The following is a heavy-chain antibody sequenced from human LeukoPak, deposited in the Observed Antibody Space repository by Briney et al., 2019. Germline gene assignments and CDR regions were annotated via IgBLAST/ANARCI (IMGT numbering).Heavy chain of an antibody. V-gene: IGHV3-30-3*01. D-gene: IGHD3-22*01. CDR3: ARDSSDFDY. CDR2: IPYDGTNI. CDR1: GFTFSSFA. J-gene: IGHJ4*02. Sequence: GGSLRLSCAASGFTFSSFAMQWVRQAPGKALECVAFIPYDGTNIYYADSVKGRFTVSRDNSKNTLFLQMNSLRREDTAVYYCARDSSDFDYWGQGTLVTVSS.